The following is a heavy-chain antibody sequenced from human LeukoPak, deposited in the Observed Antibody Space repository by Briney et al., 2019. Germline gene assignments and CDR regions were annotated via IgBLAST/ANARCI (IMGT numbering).Heavy chain of an antibody. D-gene: IGHD3-22*01. CDR1: GGTFSSYS. J-gene: IGHJ5*02. Sequence: GSSVKVSCKASGGTFSSYSIGWVRQAPGQGLEWLGRIIPILGIANYAQKFQGRVTITADKSTSTAYMELSSPRSEDTAVYYCARALYDSSAYTNWFDPWGQGTLVTVSS. CDR3: ARALYDSSAYTNWFDP. V-gene: IGHV1-69*02. CDR2: IIPILGIA.